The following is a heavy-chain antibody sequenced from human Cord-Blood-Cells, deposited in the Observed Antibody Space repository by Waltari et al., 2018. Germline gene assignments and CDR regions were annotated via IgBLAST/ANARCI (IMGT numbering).Heavy chain of an antibody. V-gene: IGHV4-4*07. Sequence: QVQLQESGPGLVKPSATLSLTCTVPGGSLSIYYWSWIRQPAGEGLEWTGRIYTSGSTYYNPSRNSLVTMSVDTSKNQFSLKLSSVTAADTAVYYCARDRRYYDSSGYYYYYGMDVWGQGTTVTVSS. D-gene: IGHD3-22*01. CDR1: GGSLSIYY. CDR3: ARDRRYYDSSGYYYYYGMDV. J-gene: IGHJ6*02. CDR2: IYTSGST.